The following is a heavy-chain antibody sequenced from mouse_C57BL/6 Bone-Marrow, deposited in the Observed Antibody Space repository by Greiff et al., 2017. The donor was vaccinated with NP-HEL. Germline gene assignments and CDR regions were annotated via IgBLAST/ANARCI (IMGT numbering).Heavy chain of an antibody. J-gene: IGHJ3*01. D-gene: IGHD2-1*01. V-gene: IGHV1-52*01. Sequence: VQLQESGAELVRPGSSVKLSCKASGYTFTSYWMHWVKQRPIQGLEWIGNIDPSDSETHYNQKFKDKATLTVDKSSSTAYMQLSSLTSEDSAVYYCAIGDYYGNYYHTGWFAYWGQGTLVTVSA. CDR2: IDPSDSET. CDR1: GYTFTSYW. CDR3: AIGDYYGNYYHTGWFAY.